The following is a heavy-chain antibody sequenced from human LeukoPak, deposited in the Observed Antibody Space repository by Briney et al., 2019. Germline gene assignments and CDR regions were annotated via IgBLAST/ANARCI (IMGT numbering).Heavy chain of an antibody. D-gene: IGHD2-2*01. CDR3: ARGRVVVPAAIIGY. V-gene: IGHV3-21*01. J-gene: IGHJ4*02. CDR1: GFTFSSYS. CDR2: ISSSSSYI. Sequence: GGSLRLSCAASGFTFSSYSMNWVRQAPGKGLEWVSSISSSSSYIYYADSVKGRFTISRDNAENSLYLQMNSLRAEDTAVYYCARGRVVVPAAIIGYWGQGTLVTVSS.